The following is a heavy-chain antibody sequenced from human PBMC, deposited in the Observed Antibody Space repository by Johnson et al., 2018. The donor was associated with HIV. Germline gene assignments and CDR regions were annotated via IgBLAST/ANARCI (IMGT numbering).Heavy chain of an antibody. CDR2: IRFDGSNK. Sequence: QVQLVESGGGVVQPGGSLRLSCAASGFSFSTYDVHWVRQAPGKGLEWVAFIRFDGSNKYYADPVKGRFTISRDNSKNTLYLQMNSLRAEDTAVYYCARVEGGSSSNAFDIWGQGTMVTVSP. V-gene: IGHV3-30*02. J-gene: IGHJ3*02. CDR1: GFSFSTYD. CDR3: ARVEGGSSSNAFDI. D-gene: IGHD6-13*01.